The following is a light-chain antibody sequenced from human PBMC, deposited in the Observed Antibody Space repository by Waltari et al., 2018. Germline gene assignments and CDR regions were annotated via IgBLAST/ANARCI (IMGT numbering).Light chain of an antibody. J-gene: IGKJ2*01. V-gene: IGKV1-39*01. CDR3: QQSYSTPRT. CDR2: GAS. CDR1: QSISTF. Sequence: DIQMTQSPSSLSASVGDRVTITCRASQSISTFLNWYQQKPGKAPKLLIYGASSVQSGVPFRFSGSGSGTDFTLTISSLQPEDFATYYCQQSYSTPRTFGQGTKLEIK.